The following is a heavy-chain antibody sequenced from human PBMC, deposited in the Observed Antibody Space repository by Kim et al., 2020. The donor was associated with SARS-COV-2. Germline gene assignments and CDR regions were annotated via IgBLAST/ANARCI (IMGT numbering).Heavy chain of an antibody. Sequence: QTYYVDSVKGRFTISRDNAGNSLYLQMSSLRADDTAVYYCGKAYSYAFDVWGQGTVVTVSS. J-gene: IGHJ3*01. D-gene: IGHD2-15*01. CDR3: GKAYSYAFDV. CDR2: QT. V-gene: IGHV3-7*04.